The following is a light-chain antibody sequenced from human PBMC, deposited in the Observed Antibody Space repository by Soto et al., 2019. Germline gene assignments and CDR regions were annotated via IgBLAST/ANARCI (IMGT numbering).Light chain of an antibody. J-gene: IGLJ3*02. CDR3: SSYTSSSSTWV. V-gene: IGLV2-14*01. CDR1: SSDVGTYNY. Sequence: QSALTQPASVSGSPGQSITISCTGISSDVGTYNYVSWYQQHPGKAPKLMIYEVSNRPSGVSNRFSGSKSGNTASLTISGLQAEDDADYYCSSYTSSSSTWVFGGGTKLTVL. CDR2: EVS.